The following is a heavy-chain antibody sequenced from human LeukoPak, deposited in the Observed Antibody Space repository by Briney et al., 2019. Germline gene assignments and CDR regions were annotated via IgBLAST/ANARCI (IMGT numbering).Heavy chain of an antibody. V-gene: IGHV3-49*04. Sequence: GGSLRLSCTASGFTFGDYAMSWVRQAPGKGLEWVGFIRSKAYGGTTEYAASVKGRFTISRDDSKSIAYLQMNSLKTKDTAVYYCTRDPRGSYGPDAFDIWGQGTMVTVSS. J-gene: IGHJ3*02. CDR2: IRSKAYGGTT. CDR1: GFTFGDYA. D-gene: IGHD1-26*01. CDR3: TRDPRGSYGPDAFDI.